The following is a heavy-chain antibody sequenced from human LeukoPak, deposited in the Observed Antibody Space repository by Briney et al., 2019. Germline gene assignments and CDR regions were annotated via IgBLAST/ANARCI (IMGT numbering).Heavy chain of an antibody. CDR1: GFNFDDYA. D-gene: IGHD3-22*01. CDR3: VRLRRNSDRSGYYYYYNY. J-gene: IGHJ4*02. CDR2: ISWNSAYI. Sequence: GRSLRLSCAASGFNFDDYAMHWVRQGPGKGLEWVSGISWNSAYIAYADSVKGRFTISRDNAKSSLYLQMNSLRAEDTALYYCVRLRRNSDRSGYYYYYNYWGQGILVTVSS. V-gene: IGHV3-9*01.